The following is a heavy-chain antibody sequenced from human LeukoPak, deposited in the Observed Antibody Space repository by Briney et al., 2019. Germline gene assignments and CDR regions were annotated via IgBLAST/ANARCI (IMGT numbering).Heavy chain of an antibody. V-gene: IGHV3-23*01. CDR2: ISGSGGST. CDR3: AKEGYDFWSGPSGYFDY. CDR1: GFTFSSYA. J-gene: IGHJ4*02. D-gene: IGHD3-3*01. Sequence: GGSLRLSCAASGFTFSSYAMSWVRQAPGKGLEWVSAISGSGGSTYYADSVKGRFTISRDNSKNTLYLQMNSLRAKDTAVYYCAKEGYDFWSGPSGYFDYWGQGTLVTVSS.